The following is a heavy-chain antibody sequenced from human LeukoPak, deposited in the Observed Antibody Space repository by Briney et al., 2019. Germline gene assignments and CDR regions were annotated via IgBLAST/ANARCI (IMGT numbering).Heavy chain of an antibody. Sequence: GGSLRLSCAASGFTFSSYGMHWVRQAPGKGLEWVAVIWYDGSNKYYADSVKGRFTISRDNSKNTLYLQMNSLRAEDTAVYYCARDSAYSGSYLEYWGQGTLVTVSS. V-gene: IGHV3-33*01. J-gene: IGHJ4*02. D-gene: IGHD1-26*01. CDR3: ARDSAYSGSYLEY. CDR2: IWYDGSNK. CDR1: GFTFSSYG.